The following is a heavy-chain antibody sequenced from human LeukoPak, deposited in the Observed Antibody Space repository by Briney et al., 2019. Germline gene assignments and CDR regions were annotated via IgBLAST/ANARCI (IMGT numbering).Heavy chain of an antibody. D-gene: IGHD6-13*01. J-gene: IGHJ6*03. CDR3: ASDGAARYYYYYMDV. CDR1: GGTFSSYA. Sequence: SVKVSCKASGGTFSSYAISWVRQAPGQGLEWMGGIIPIFGTANYAQKFQGRVTITTDESTSTAYMELSSLRSEDTAVYYCASDGAARYYYYYMDVWGKGTTVTVSS. CDR2: IIPIFGTA. V-gene: IGHV1-69*05.